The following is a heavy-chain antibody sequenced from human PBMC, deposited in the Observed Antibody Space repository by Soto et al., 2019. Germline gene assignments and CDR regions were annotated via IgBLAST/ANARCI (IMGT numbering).Heavy chain of an antibody. Sequence: GGSLRRSCVASGVSFSSFEMIWVRQAPGKGLQWVSYISTTADPIYYADSVKGRFAISRDNAKNSLYLQMDSLRADDSATYYCATLCTSMSCQYQDVWGQGTTVTVSS. CDR2: ISTTADPI. CDR1: GVSFSSFE. CDR3: ATLCTSMSCQYQDV. J-gene: IGHJ6*02. D-gene: IGHD2-2*01. V-gene: IGHV3-48*03.